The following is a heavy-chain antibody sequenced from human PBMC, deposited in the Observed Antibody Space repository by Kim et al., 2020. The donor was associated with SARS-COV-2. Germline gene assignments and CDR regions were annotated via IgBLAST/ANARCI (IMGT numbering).Heavy chain of an antibody. CDR1: GFTFSSYS. Sequence: GGSLRLSCAASGFTFSSYSMNWVRQAPGKGLEWVSSISSSSSYIYYADSVKGRFTISRDNAKNSLYLQMNSLRAEDTAVYYCARDPLYYGGKGTRRDWGQGTLVTVSS. CDR2: ISSSSSYI. D-gene: IGHD4-17*01. V-gene: IGHV3-21*01. J-gene: IGHJ4*02. CDR3: ARDPLYYGGKGTRRD.